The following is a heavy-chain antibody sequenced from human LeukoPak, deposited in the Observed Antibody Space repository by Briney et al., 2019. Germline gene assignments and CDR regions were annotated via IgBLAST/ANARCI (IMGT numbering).Heavy chain of an antibody. Sequence: ASVKVSCKASGYTFTCYYMHWVRQAPGQGLEWMGWINPNSGGTNYAQKFRGRVTMTRDTSISTAYMELSRLRSDDTAVYYCARDGSTTSSTGMFSVYYYYYYMDVWGKGTTVTVSS. CDR1: GYTFTCYY. D-gene: IGHD2-2*01. V-gene: IGHV1-2*02. CDR2: INPNSGGT. CDR3: ARDGSTTSSTGMFSVYYYYYYMDV. J-gene: IGHJ6*03.